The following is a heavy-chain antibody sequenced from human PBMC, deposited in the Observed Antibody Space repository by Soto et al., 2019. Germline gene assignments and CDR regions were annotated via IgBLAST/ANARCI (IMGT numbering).Heavy chain of an antibody. CDR2: IDPSDSQT. CDR1: GYSFAGYW. Sequence: GESLKISCKGSGYSFAGYWITWVRQKPGKGLEWMGRIDPSDSQTYYSPSFRGHVTISVTKSITTVFLQWSGLRASDTAMYYCARHGGYCSSTSCQSTTYYYYGMDVWGQGTTVTVSS. V-gene: IGHV5-10-1*01. D-gene: IGHD2-2*01. CDR3: ARHGGYCSSTSCQSTTYYYYGMDV. J-gene: IGHJ6*02.